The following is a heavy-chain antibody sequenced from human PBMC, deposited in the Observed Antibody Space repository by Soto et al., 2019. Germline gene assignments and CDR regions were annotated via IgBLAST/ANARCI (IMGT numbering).Heavy chain of an antibody. J-gene: IGHJ6*02. V-gene: IGHV4-31*03. CDR1: GVSISRGGYS. CDR3: ARGRSQYYDCWSGSGYGMDV. D-gene: IGHD3-3*01. CDR2: IYYSGST. Sequence: TRSVTCTVSGVSISRGGYSWSWIRQHPGKGLEWIGYIYYSGSTYYNPSLKSRVTISVDTSKNQFSLKLSSVTAADTAVYYCARGRSQYYDCWSGSGYGMDVWGQGTTVTVSS.